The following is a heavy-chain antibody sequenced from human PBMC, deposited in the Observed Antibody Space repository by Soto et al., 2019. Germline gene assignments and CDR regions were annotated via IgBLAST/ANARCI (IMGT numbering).Heavy chain of an antibody. J-gene: IGHJ6*02. CDR1: GDSVSSNSAA. Sequence: SQTLSLTCAISGDSVSSNSAAWNWIRQSPSRGLEWLGRTYYRSKWYNDYAVSVKSRITINPDTSKNQFSLQLNSVTPEDTAVYYCARGSPYSSGRSLHYYYYDGMDFWAQGSTVTLSS. CDR3: ARGSPYSSGRSLHYYYYDGMDF. CDR2: TYYRSKWYN. V-gene: IGHV6-1*01. D-gene: IGHD6-19*01.